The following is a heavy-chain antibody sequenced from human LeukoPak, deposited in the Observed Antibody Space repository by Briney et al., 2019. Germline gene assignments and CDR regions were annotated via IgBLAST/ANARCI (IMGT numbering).Heavy chain of an antibody. CDR1: GFTFSTYS. D-gene: IGHD6-13*01. V-gene: IGHV3-48*01. J-gene: IGHJ4*02. CDR3: ASPRRGIAAAGTFDY. Sequence: GGSLRLSCAASGFTFSTYSMNWVRQAPGKGLEWIAYITKSSSTMTYAESVKGRFTISRDNAKNLLYLQVSSLRPEDTAVYYCASPRRGIAAAGTFDYWGQGTLVTVSS. CDR2: ITKSSSTM.